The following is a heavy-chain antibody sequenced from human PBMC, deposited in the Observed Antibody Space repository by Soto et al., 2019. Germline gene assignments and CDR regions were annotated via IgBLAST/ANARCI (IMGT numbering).Heavy chain of an antibody. CDR1: GDSINNYY. J-gene: IGHJ4*02. CDR3: ARGGTRSADLPTY. CDR2: IYSSGSA. D-gene: IGHD1-1*01. Sequence: VRLQESGPGLVEPSETLSLTCSVSGDSINNYYLSWIRQPAGKGLEWIGRIYSSGSANYNPSLKTRVTMSVDTSQNQVFLSVTSVTAADTAVYFCARGGTRSADLPTYWGQGIQVIVSS. V-gene: IGHV4-4*07.